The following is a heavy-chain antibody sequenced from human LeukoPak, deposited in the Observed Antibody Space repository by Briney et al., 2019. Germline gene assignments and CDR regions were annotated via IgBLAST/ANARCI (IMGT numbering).Heavy chain of an antibody. J-gene: IGHJ6*03. CDR1: GGSISSYY. Sequence: NTSETLSLTCTVSGGSISSYYWSWIRQPPGKGLEWIGYIYYSGSTNYSPSLKSRVTISGDTSKNQFSLKLSSVTAADTAVYYCARLAYSSSWYEVGVYYYYYMDVWGKGTTVTISS. CDR2: IYYSGST. V-gene: IGHV4-59*12. CDR3: ARLAYSSSWYEVGVYYYYYMDV. D-gene: IGHD6-13*01.